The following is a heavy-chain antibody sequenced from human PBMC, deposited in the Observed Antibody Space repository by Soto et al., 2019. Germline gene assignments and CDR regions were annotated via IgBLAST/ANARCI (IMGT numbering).Heavy chain of an antibody. CDR3: ARDRHWESSGSRDGAFDI. V-gene: IGHV1-2*04. D-gene: IGHD3-22*01. Sequence: ASVKVSCKASGYSFTGYYMHWVRQAPGQGLEWMGWINPNSGGTNYAQKFQGWVTMTSDTSISTANMGLSRLRSDDTAVYYCARDRHWESSGSRDGAFDIWGQGTMVTVSS. CDR1: GYSFTGYY. CDR2: INPNSGGT. J-gene: IGHJ3*02.